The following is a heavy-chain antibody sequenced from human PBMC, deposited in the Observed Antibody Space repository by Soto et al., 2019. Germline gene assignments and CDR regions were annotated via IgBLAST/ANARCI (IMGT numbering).Heavy chain of an antibody. CDR2: INHSGST. Sequence: SETLSLTCAVYGGSFSGYYWSWIRQPPGKGLEWIGEINHSGSTNYNPSLKSRVTISVDTSKNQFSLKLSSVTAADTAVYYCARGWNCSSTSCYCFDYWGQGTLVTVSS. CDR3: ARGWNCSSTSCYCFDY. D-gene: IGHD2-2*01. CDR1: GGSFSGYY. J-gene: IGHJ4*02. V-gene: IGHV4-34*01.